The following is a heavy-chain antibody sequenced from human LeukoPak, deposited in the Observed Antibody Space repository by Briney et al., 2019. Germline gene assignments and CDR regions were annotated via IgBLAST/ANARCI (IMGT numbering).Heavy chain of an antibody. CDR3: ARGPAAVHP. V-gene: IGHV4-34*12. D-gene: IGHD6-13*01. CDR1: DYALTNHF. J-gene: IGHJ5*02. CDR2: ILHTGRT. Sequence: SETLSLTCAVHDYALTNHFWIWIRQPPGKGLEWIGEILHTGRTLYNPSFESRVTISLDTPKNQFFLNLTSVTAADTAVYYCARGPAAVHPWGQGTLVTVSS.